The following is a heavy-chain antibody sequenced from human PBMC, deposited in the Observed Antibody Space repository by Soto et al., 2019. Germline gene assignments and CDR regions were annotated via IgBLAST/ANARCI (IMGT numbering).Heavy chain of an antibody. CDR3: ARVRAAAGFPRRYYYYSMDV. CDR2: INHSGST. D-gene: IGHD6-13*01. V-gene: IGHV4-34*01. Sequence: PSETLSLTCAVYGGSCSGYYWSGIRQAPGKGLEWIGEINHSGSTNYNPSLKSRVSISVHTSKPQFSLTLSSVTAADTAVYHCARVRAAAGFPRRYYYYSMDVWGNRXTVTVSS. CDR1: GGSCSGYY. J-gene: IGHJ6*04.